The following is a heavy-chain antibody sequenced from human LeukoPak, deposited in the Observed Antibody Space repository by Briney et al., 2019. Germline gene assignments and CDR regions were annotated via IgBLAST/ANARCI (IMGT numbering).Heavy chain of an antibody. CDR3: TRKSGGSQRKMDDWFDP. Sequence: GGSLRLSCAASGFTFSSYAMHWVRQAPGKGLEYVAVISNDGTYKYYGASVKGRFTTSRDNSKNTLYLQMDSLRSEDTAVYSCTRKSGGSQRKMDDWFDPWGQGTLVIVSS. D-gene: IGHD3-10*01. V-gene: IGHV3-30*04. CDR1: GFTFSSYA. CDR2: ISNDGTYK. J-gene: IGHJ5*02.